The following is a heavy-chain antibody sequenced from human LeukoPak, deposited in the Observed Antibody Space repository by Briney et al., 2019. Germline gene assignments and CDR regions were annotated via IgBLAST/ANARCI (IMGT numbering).Heavy chain of an antibody. J-gene: IGHJ4*02. CDR1: GGSISSGGYY. D-gene: IGHD4-17*01. CDR3: ARAPCGDAPFDY. V-gene: IGHV4-31*03. Sequence: PSDTLSLTCTLSGGSISSGGYYWSWIRRHPGKGLEWIGYIYYSGSTYYNPSLKSRVTISVDTSKNQFSLKLSSVTAADTAVYYCARAPCGDAPFDYWGQGTLVTVSS. CDR2: IYYSGST.